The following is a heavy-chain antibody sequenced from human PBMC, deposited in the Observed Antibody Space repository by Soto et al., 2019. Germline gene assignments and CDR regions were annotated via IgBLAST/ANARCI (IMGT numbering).Heavy chain of an antibody. D-gene: IGHD2-2*01. CDR2: INPYNANT. CDR3: ARDSTSPSCLSNSCSRGGWFDP. Sequence: QVQLVQSGAEVKNPGASVKVSCKASGYTFTNYGISWVRQAPGQELEWMGWINPYNANTRYGQKVQGRVTMTTDTSTSTAYMELTRLRSDDTGVYYCARDSTSPSCLSNSCSRGGWFDPWGQGTLLTVSS. CDR1: GYTFTNYG. J-gene: IGHJ5*02. V-gene: IGHV1-18*04.